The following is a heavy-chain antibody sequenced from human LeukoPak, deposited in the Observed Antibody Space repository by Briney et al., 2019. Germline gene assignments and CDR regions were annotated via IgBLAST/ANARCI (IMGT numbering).Heavy chain of an antibody. Sequence: GGSLRLSCAASGFTFSSYWMSWVRQAPGRGLEWVANIKQDGSEKYYVDSVKGRFTISRDNAKNSLYLQMNSLTAEDTAVYYCARAYGAHLPFDIWGQGTMVTVSS. CDR3: ARAYGAHLPFDI. CDR1: GFTFSSYW. V-gene: IGHV3-7*01. D-gene: IGHD4-17*01. CDR2: IKQDGSEK. J-gene: IGHJ3*02.